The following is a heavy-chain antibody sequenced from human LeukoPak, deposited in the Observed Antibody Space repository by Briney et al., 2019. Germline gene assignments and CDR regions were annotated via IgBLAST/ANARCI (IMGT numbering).Heavy chain of an antibody. V-gene: IGHV4-59*01. Sequence: PSETLSLTCSVSVGSIRDYYWSWIRQPPGKGLEWIGYIYNSGTTSYNPSLKGQVITSVETSNNQFSLKLYSVTAADTAVYYCARESKSPGVFELWGGGTRVTVSS. D-gene: IGHD3-3*01. J-gene: IGHJ4*02. CDR1: VGSIRDYY. CDR3: ARESKSPGVFEL. CDR2: IYNSGTT.